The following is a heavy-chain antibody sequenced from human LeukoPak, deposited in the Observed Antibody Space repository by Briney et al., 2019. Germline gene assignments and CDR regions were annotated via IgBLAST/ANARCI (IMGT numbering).Heavy chain of an antibody. CDR1: GFTFSDYY. CDR3: AKAVVGSSWSSDFDY. V-gene: IGHV3-23*01. J-gene: IGHJ4*02. D-gene: IGHD6-13*01. Sequence: GGSLRLSCAASGFTFSDYYMSWIRQAPGKGLEWVSAISGSGGSTYYADSVKGRFTISRDNSKNTLYLQMNSLRAEDTAVYYCAKAVVGSSWSSDFDYWGQGTLVTVSS. CDR2: ISGSGGST.